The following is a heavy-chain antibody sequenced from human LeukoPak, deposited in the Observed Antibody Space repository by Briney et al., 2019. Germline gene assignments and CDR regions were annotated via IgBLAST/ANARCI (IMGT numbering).Heavy chain of an antibody. CDR2: MNPNSGNT. V-gene: IGHV1-8*01. Sequence: ASVKVSCKASGYTFTSYDINWVRQATGQGLEWMGWMNPNSGNTGYAQKFQGRVTMTRNTSISTAYMELSSLRSEDTAVHYCARGKARREFANWFDPWGQGTLVTVSS. D-gene: IGHD6-6*01. CDR3: ARGKARREFANWFDP. J-gene: IGHJ5*02. CDR1: GYTFTSYD.